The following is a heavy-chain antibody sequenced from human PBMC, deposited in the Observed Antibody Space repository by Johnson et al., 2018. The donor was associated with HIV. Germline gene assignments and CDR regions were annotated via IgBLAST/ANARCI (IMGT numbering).Heavy chain of an antibody. D-gene: IGHD2-2*01. Sequence: VQLVESGGGLVQPGGSLRLSCAASGFTFSSYAMSWVRQAPGKGLEWVSVIYSGGSPYYADSVKGRFTISRDNSKNTLYLQMNSLRAEDTAVYYCARNGLIPAAKGVAFDIWGHGTTVTVSS. CDR3: ARNGLIPAAKGVAFDI. J-gene: IGHJ3*02. V-gene: IGHV3-66*01. CDR2: IYSGGSP. CDR1: GFTFSSYA.